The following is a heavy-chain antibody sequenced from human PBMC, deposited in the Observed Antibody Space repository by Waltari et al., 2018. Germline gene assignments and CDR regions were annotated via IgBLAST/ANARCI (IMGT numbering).Heavy chain of an antibody. V-gene: IGHV3-30*18. CDR3: AKDRVGYFDY. D-gene: IGHD1-26*01. J-gene: IGHJ4*02. CDR1: GFTFSSYG. CDR2: ISYDGSNK. Sequence: QVQLVESGGGVVQPGRSLRLSCAASGFTFSSYGMHWVRQAPGQGLEWVAGISYDGSNKYYADSVKGRFTISRDNSKNTLYLQMNSLRAEDTAVYYCAKDRVGYFDYWGQGTLVTVSS.